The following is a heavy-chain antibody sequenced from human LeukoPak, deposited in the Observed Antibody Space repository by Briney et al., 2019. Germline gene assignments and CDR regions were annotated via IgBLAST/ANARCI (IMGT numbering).Heavy chain of an antibody. J-gene: IGHJ4*02. CDR1: GGFISSYY. CDR3: ARLTRPYTSAGYYFDY. V-gene: IGHV4-59*01. Sequence: SSETLSLTCTASGGFISSYYWSWIRQPPGKGLEWIGYIYYSGSTNYNPSLKSRLTISLNTTKNHSSFQLSSMPTADAAAYYYARLTRPYTSAGYYFDYWGQGTLVTVSS. D-gene: IGHD3-16*01. CDR2: IYYSGST.